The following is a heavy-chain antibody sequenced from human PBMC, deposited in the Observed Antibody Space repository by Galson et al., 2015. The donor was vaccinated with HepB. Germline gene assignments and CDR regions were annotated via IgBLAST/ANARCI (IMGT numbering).Heavy chain of an antibody. J-gene: IGHJ6*03. CDR1: GFTFSGSA. CDR3: TSGGVAVTTSPYYYYYMDV. V-gene: IGHV3-73*01. D-gene: IGHD3-16*01. CDR2: IRSKANSYAT. Sequence: SLRLSCAASGFTFSGSAMHWVRQASGKGLEWVGRIRSKANSYATAYAASVKGRFTISRDDSKNTAYLQMNSLKTEDTAVYYCTSGGVAVTTSPYYYYYMDVWGKGTTVTVSS.